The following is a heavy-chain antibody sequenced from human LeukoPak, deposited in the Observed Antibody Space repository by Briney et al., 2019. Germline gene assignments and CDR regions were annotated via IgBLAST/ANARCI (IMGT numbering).Heavy chain of an antibody. Sequence: SETLSLTCTVSGDSLTSGSRYWSWIRQPAGKGLEWIGHFYRSTGTTYNPSLESRVTIPGDTAKNQFSLKLDSVTAADTAVYFCARCMSELDYGDYAYYYHMDVWGKGTTVTVSS. J-gene: IGHJ6*04. CDR1: GDSLTSGSRY. CDR2: FYRSTGT. D-gene: IGHD4-17*01. V-gene: IGHV4-61*09. CDR3: ARCMSELDYGDYAYYYHMDV.